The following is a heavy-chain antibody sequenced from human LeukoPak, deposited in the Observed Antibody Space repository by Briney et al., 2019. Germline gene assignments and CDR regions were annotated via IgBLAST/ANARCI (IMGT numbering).Heavy chain of an antibody. CDR2: IYSGGST. J-gene: IGHJ4*02. CDR1: GFHVSSNY. Sequence: GGSLRLSCAASGFHVSSNYMSWVPQAPGKGLEWVSVIYSGGSTYYADSVKGRFTISRDNSKNTLYLQMNSLRAEDTAVYYCARENHGPLDYWGQGTLVTVSS. V-gene: IGHV3-53*01. CDR3: ARENHGPLDY.